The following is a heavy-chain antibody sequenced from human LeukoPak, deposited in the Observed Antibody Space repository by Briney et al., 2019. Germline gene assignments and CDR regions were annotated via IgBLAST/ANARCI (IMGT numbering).Heavy chain of an antibody. Sequence: GPSLRLSCAASGFTFSSCWIDWVRQAPRKGLVWVSRINGDGSSTSYVASGAGRFTISRDNANNTLCLQMNGLKAEDTAVYYCARGIVVSGTFAWFDPWGQGTLVTVSS. J-gene: IGHJ5*02. CDR1: GFTFSSCW. CDR3: ARGIVVSGTFAWFDP. V-gene: IGHV3-74*01. CDR2: INGDGSST. D-gene: IGHD3-22*01.